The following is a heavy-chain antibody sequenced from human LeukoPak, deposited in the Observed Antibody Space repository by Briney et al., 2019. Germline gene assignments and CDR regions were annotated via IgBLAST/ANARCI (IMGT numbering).Heavy chain of an antibody. J-gene: IGHJ6*04. CDR2: ISSSGSTM. D-gene: IGHD3-10*02. Sequence: GGSLRLSCAASGFTFSNYRMNWVRQAPGKGLEWVSYISSSGSTMYYADSVKGRFTISRDNAKNSLYLQMNSLRAEDTAVYYCAELGITMIGGVWGKGTTVTISS. CDR1: GFTFSNYR. CDR3: AELGITMIGGV. V-gene: IGHV3-48*04.